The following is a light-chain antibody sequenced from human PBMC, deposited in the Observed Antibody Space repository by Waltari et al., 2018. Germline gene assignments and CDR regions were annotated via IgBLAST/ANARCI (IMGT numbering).Light chain of an antibody. V-gene: IGLV1-44*01. Sequence: QSLLTQPPSASGTPGQGVTVSCSGGDSNTGRNTVNWYQQFPGMAPKLLIYTNTQRPSGVPDRFSGSKSGTSASLAIRRLQSEDEADYYCAAWDDSLNAVIFGGGTKLTVL. J-gene: IGLJ2*01. CDR2: TNT. CDR3: AAWDDSLNAVI. CDR1: DSNTGRNT.